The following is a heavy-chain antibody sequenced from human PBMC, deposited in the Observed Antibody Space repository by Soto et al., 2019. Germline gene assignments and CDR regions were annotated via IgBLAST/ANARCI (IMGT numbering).Heavy chain of an antibody. J-gene: IGHJ4*02. CDR2: IYPGDSDT. CDR3: ASPAYSSGWPRHFDY. Sequence: GESLKISCKGSGYSFTSYWIGWVRQMPGKGLEWMGIIYPGDSDTRYSPSFQGQVTISADKSISTAYLQWSSLKASDTAMYYCASPAYSSGWPRHFDYWGQGTLVTVSS. CDR1: GYSFTSYW. D-gene: IGHD6-19*01. V-gene: IGHV5-51*01.